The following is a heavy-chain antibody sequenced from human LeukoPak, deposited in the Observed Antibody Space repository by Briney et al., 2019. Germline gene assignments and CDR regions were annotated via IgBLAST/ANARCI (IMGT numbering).Heavy chain of an antibody. CDR2: INPSGGST. CDR3: ARAVLVAGRREDAFDI. CDR1: GYTFTSYY. J-gene: IGHJ3*02. V-gene: IGHV1-46*01. Sequence: ASVKVSCKASGYTFTSYYMHWVRQAPGQGLEWMGIINPSGGSTSYAQKFQGRVTMTRDTSTSTVHMELSSLRSEDTAVYYCARAVLVAGRREDAFDIWGQGTMVTVSS. D-gene: IGHD6-19*01.